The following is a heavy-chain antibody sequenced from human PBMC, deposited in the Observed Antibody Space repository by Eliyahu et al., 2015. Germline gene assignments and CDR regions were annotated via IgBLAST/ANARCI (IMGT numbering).Heavy chain of an antibody. J-gene: IGHJ5*02. Sequence: ASVKVXCKASGHTFANYDINWVRQATGQGLEWMGWMNPQSGNTGYAQKFQGRLTMTRNTSITTAYMDLTSLTSEDTAIYYCARGGRWLHENWLDPWGQGTLVTVSS. CDR1: GHTFANYD. V-gene: IGHV1-8*01. D-gene: IGHD5-24*01. CDR2: MNPQSGNT. CDR3: ARGGRWLHENWLDP.